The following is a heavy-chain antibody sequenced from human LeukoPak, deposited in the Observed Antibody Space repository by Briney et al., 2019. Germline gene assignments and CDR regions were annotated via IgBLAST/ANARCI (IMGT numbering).Heavy chain of an antibody. V-gene: IGHV1-18*01. Sequence: ASVKVSCKAYGYTFTSYGISWVRQAPGQGLEWMGWISAYNGNTKYAQKLQGRVTMTTDTSTSTAYMELRSLRSDDTAVYYCAGDSPRGNNVGDYWGQGTLVTVSS. D-gene: IGHD3-10*01. CDR2: ISAYNGNT. J-gene: IGHJ4*02. CDR1: GYTFTSYG. CDR3: AGDSPRGNNVGDY.